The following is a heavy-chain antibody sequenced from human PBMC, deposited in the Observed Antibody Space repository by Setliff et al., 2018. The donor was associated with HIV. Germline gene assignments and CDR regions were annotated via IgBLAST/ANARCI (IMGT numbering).Heavy chain of an antibody. CDR1: GGSISSFH. V-gene: IGHV4-4*09. D-gene: IGHD6-13*01. J-gene: IGHJ6*03. CDR3: ARAAQQAGAVHYYYYMDV. Sequence: PSETLSLTCTVSGGSISSFHWSWIRQPPGKGLEWIGYIYTSGSTNYNPSLKSRVAISVDTSKNQFSLKLSSVTAADTAVYYCARAAQQAGAVHYYYYMDVWGEGTTVTVPS. CDR2: IYTSGST.